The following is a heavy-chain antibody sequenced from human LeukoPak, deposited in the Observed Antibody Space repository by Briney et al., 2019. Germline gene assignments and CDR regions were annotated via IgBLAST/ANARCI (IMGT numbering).Heavy chain of an antibody. J-gene: IGHJ4*02. CDR1: GFTFSSYS. V-gene: IGHV3-21*01. D-gene: IGHD3-10*01. Sequence: GGSLRLSCAASGFTFSSYSMNWVRQAPGKGLEWVSSISSSSSYIYYADSVKGRFTISRDNAKNSLYLQMNSLRAEDTAVYYCARLSGILRGVDYWGQGTLVTVSS. CDR2: ISSSSSYI. CDR3: ARLSGILRGVDY.